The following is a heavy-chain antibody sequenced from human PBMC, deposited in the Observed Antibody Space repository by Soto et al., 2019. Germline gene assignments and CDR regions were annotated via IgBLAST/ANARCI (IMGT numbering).Heavy chain of an antibody. J-gene: IGHJ4*02. CDR3: AKVDLLTGYIDY. CDR2: VSGAGGST. Sequence: QPGGSLRLSCAASGFTFRNFGMSWVRQAPGKGLEWVSAVSGAGGSTFYADSMKGRFTISRDNPKNTLYLQMNTLRADDTAVYYCAKVDLLTGYIDYWGQGTLVTVSS. CDR1: GFTFRNFG. D-gene: IGHD3-9*01. V-gene: IGHV3-23*01.